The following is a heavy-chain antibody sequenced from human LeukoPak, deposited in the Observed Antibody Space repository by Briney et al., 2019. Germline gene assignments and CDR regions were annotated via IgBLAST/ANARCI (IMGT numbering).Heavy chain of an antibody. V-gene: IGHV4-34*01. J-gene: IGHJ4*02. Sequence: SETLSLTCAVYGGSFSGYYWSWIRQPLGKGLEWIGEINHSGSTNYNPSLKSRVTISVDTSKNQFSLKLSSVTAADTAVYYCTYSLAFDYWGQGTLVTVSS. CDR3: TYSLAFDY. D-gene: IGHD2-15*01. CDR1: GGSFSGYY. CDR2: INHSGST.